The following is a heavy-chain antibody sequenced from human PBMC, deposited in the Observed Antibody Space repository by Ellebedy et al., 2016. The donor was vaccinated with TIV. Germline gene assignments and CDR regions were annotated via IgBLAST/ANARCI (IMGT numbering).Heavy chain of an antibody. J-gene: IGHJ6*02. Sequence: MPSETLSLTCTVSGGSISSYYWSWIRQPAGKGLEWIGRIYTSGSTNYNPSRKSRVTMSVDTSKNQFSLKLSSVTAADTAVYYCARGYYYGSGSYYTSYYYGMDVWGQGTTVTVSS. CDR2: IYTSGST. V-gene: IGHV4-4*07. CDR1: GGSISSYY. D-gene: IGHD3-10*01. CDR3: ARGYYYGSGSYYTSYYYGMDV.